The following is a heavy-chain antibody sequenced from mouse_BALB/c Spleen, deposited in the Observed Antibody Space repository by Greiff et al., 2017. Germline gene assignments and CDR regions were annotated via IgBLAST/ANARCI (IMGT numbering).Heavy chain of an antibody. V-gene: IGHV1-61*01. Sequence: QVQLQQPGAELVRPGASVKLSCKASGYSFTSYWMNWVKQRPGQGLEWMGMIHPSDSATRLNQKFKDKATLNVDKSSSTAYMQLSSPTSEDSAVYYCARSSDYWGQGTTLTVSS. CDR1: GYSFTSYW. CDR3: ARSSDY. J-gene: IGHJ2*01. CDR2: IHPSDSAT.